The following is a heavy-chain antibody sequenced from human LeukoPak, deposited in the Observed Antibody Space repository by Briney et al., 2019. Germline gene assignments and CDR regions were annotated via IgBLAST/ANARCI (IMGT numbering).Heavy chain of an antibody. V-gene: IGHV1-69*04. D-gene: IGHD6-13*01. J-gene: IGHJ3*02. CDR3: ARDYSSSWYPPGI. CDR2: IIPILGIA. Sequence: ASVKVSCKDSVGTFSSYAISWGRQAPGQGLEWMGRIIPILGIANYAQKFQGRVTITADKSTSTAYMELSSLRSEDTAVYYCARDYSSSWYPPGIWGQGTMVTVSS. CDR1: VGTFSSYA.